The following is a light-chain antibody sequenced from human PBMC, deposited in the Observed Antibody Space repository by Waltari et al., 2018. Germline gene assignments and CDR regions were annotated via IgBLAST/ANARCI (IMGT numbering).Light chain of an antibody. CDR1: QSVTSTY. CDR2: GAS. J-gene: IGKJ5*01. Sequence: EIVLTQSPGTLSLSPGERATLACRASQSVTSTYLARYQQKPGRSPRLLISGASMRATGVPDRFSGGGSATDFTLTITRLEPEDFAVYYCQQYSQSPITFGQGTRLDNK. CDR3: QQYSQSPIT. V-gene: IGKV3-20*01.